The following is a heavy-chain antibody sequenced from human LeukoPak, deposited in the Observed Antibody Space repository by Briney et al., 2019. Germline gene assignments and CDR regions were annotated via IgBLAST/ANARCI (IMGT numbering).Heavy chain of an antibody. J-gene: IGHJ5*02. CDR1: GGSISSGSYY. CDR2: MYTSGST. D-gene: IGHD3-10*01. V-gene: IGHV4-61*02. Sequence: PSQTLSLTCTVSGGSISSGSYYWSWIRQPAGKGLEWIGRMYTSGSTNCNPSLKSRVTISVDTSKNQFSLKLSSVTAADTAVYYCARELWFGPGEANWFDPWGQGTLVTVSS. CDR3: ARELWFGPGEANWFDP.